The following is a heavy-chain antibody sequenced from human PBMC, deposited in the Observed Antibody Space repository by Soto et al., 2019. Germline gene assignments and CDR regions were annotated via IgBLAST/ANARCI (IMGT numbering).Heavy chain of an antibody. V-gene: IGHV4-59*08. D-gene: IGHD6-13*01. Sequence: SETLSLTCTVSGGSISSYYWSWIRQPPGKGLEWIGYIYYSGSTNYNPSLKSRVTISVDTSKNQFSLKLSSVTAADTAVYYCARLPYSSSWYPQYYYYYMDVWGKGTTVTVSS. J-gene: IGHJ6*03. CDR3: ARLPYSSSWYPQYYYYYMDV. CDR1: GGSISSYY. CDR2: IYYSGST.